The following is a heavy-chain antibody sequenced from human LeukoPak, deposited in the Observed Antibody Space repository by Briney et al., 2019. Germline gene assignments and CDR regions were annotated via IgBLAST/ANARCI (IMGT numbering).Heavy chain of an antibody. Sequence: SSGTLSLTCVVSGGSISSGLWWRWVRQSPGKGLEWIGEVFHTGSTNYNPALKSRVTISVDTSKNQFSLKLSSVTAADTAVYYCARLNIVWLVTLWGQGTLVTVSS. CDR3: ARLNIVWLVTL. CDR1: GGSISSGLW. V-gene: IGHV4-4*02. CDR2: VFHTGST. D-gene: IGHD6-19*01. J-gene: IGHJ4*02.